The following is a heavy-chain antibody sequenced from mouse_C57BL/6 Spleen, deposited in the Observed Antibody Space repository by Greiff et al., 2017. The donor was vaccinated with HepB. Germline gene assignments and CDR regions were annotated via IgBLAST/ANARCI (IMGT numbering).Heavy chain of an antibody. J-gene: IGHJ1*03. CDR3: ARRATGYFDV. Sequence: EVQLQQSGAELVKPGASVKLSCTASGFNITDYYMPWVKQRTEQGLEWIGRIDPEDGETKYAPKFQGKATITADTSSNTAYLQLSSLTSEDTAVYYCARRATGYFDVWGTGTTVTVSS. CDR1: GFNITDYY. CDR2: IDPEDGET. V-gene: IGHV14-2*01. D-gene: IGHD1-1*01.